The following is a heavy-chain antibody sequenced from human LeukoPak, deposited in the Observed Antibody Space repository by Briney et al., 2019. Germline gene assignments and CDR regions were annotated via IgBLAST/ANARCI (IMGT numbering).Heavy chain of an antibody. CDR2: INSDGSSI. CDR3: ARVTGYQLLAGYYYYMDV. Sequence: GGSLRLSCAASGFTFSSYWMHWVRQAPGKGLVWVSRINSDGSSISYADSVKGRFTISRDNAKNTLYLQMNSLRAEDTAVYYCARVTGYQLLAGYYYYMDVWGKGTTVTVSS. J-gene: IGHJ6*03. V-gene: IGHV3-74*01. D-gene: IGHD2-2*01. CDR1: GFTFSSYW.